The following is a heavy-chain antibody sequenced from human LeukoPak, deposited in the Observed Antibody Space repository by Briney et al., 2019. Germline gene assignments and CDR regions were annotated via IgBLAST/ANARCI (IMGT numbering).Heavy chain of an antibody. CDR3: AKDSSDILTGHIPL. D-gene: IGHD3-9*01. V-gene: IGHV3-9*01. CDR2: ISWNSGSI. J-gene: IGHJ4*02. Sequence: GGSLRLSCAVSGFTFDDYDMHWVRQAPGKGLEWVSGISWNSGSIGYADSVKGRFTISRDNAKNSLYLQMNSLRAEDTALYYCAKDSSDILTGHIPLWGQGTLVTVSS. CDR1: GFTFDDYD.